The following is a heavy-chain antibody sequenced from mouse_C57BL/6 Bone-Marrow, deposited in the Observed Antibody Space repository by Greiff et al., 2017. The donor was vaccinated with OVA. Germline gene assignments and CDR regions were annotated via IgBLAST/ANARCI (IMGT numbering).Heavy chain of an antibody. J-gene: IGHJ2*01. V-gene: IGHV1-81*01. D-gene: IGHD1-1*01. CDR1: GYTFTSYG. CDR2: IYPRSGNT. Sequence: QVQLQPSGAELARPGASVKLSCKASGYTFTSYGISWVKQRTGPGLEWIGEIYPRSGNTYYNEKFKGKATLTADKSSSTAYMELRSLTSEDSAVYFCARGSEFITTVGPLDYWGQGTTLTVSS. CDR3: ARGSEFITTVGPLDY.